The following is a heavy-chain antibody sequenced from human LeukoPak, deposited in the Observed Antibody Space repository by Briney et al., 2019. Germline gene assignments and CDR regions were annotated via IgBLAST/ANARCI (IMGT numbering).Heavy chain of an antibody. V-gene: IGHV3-21*01. CDR2: ISSGSIFI. J-gene: IGHJ4*02. CDR1: GFTFSSYN. D-gene: IGHD5-24*01. CDR3: ARDREMATNEDY. Sequence: GGSLRLSCAASGFTFSSYNMNWVRQAPGKGLEWVSSISSGSIFIYYADSVKGRFTISRDNAKNSLYLQMNSLRAEDTAVYYCARDREMATNEDYWGQGTLVTVSS.